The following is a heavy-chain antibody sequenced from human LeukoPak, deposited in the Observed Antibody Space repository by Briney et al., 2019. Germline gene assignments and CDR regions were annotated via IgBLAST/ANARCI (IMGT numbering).Heavy chain of an antibody. D-gene: IGHD2-15*01. V-gene: IGHV3-48*01. J-gene: IGHJ4*02. CDR3: AQKGGTDH. CDR1: GFSFSRFG. Sequence: GGSLRLSCVASGFSFSRFGMNWVRQAPGKALEWVSHISSTSGDVHYADSVKGRFTISRDNAKNSLYLQMNSLRVEDTAIYYCAQKGGTDHWGQGTLVTVSS. CDR2: ISSTSGDV.